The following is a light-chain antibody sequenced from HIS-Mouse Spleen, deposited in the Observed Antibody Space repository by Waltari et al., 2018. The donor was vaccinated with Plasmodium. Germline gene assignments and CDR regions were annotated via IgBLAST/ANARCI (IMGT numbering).Light chain of an antibody. V-gene: IGLV2-23*01. Sequence: QSALTQPASVSGSPGQSITISCTGTSSDVGSYNLVTWYQQHPGQAPKLRIDDGGKRPAGVSNRFSGSKAGNTASLTISGRQAEDEADYYCCSYAGSSTNGVFGGGTKLTVL. CDR3: CSYAGSSTNGV. CDR1: SSDVGSYNL. CDR2: DGG. J-gene: IGLJ3*02.